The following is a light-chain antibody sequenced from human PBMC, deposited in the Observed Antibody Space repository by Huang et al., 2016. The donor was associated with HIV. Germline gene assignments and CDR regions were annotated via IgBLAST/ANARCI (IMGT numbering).Light chain of an antibody. CDR1: QRIKKY. CDR2: GAS. CDR3: QQSYSTLLFT. V-gene: IGKV1-39*01. J-gene: IGKJ3*01. Sequence: DIQMPQSPSSLSASVGVRVTITCRASQRIKKYLNWYQQKPGKAPKRLIDGASSLQSGGPARFSGSGSGTDFTLTISSLQPEDCATYYCQQSYSTLLFTFGPGTKVDI.